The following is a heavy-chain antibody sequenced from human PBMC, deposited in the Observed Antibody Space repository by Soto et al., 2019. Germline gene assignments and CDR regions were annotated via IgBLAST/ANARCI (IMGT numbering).Heavy chain of an antibody. J-gene: IGHJ5*02. CDR2: IATYNSNK. D-gene: IGHD3-10*01. V-gene: IGHV1-18*01. CDR1: GDTFTNFG. Sequence: HLVQSGPEVKQPGASVTVSCKTSGDTFTNFGLSWVRQAPGQGLEWMGWIATYNSNKNYAQKFQGSLTLTTDTSTSTAYMELKSLGYDDTAVYYCARVLRGVVNWFDPWGQGTLGTVSS. CDR3: ARVLRGVVNWFDP.